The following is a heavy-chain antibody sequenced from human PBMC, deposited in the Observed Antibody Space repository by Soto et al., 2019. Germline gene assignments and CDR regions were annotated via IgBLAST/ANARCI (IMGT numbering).Heavy chain of an antibody. V-gene: IGHV3-53*04. Sequence: GGSLRLSCAASGFTFTSYAMAWVRQAPGKGLEWVSVIYSGGSTYYADSVKGRFTISRHNSKNTLYLQMNSLRAEDTAVYYCAREIYYYDSSGYNAFDIWGQGTMVTVS. CDR3: AREIYYYDSSGYNAFDI. D-gene: IGHD3-22*01. J-gene: IGHJ3*02. CDR2: IYSGGST. CDR1: GFTFTSYA.